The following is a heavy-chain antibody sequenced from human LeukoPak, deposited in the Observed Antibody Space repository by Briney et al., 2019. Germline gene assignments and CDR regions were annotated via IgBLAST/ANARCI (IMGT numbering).Heavy chain of an antibody. Sequence: GASVKVSCKASGYTFTSYYMHWVRQAPGQGLEWMGIINPSGGSTSYAQKFQGRVTMTRDTSTSTVYMELSSLRSEDTAVYYCARAWDYYGSGSYIPSNSFDPWGQGTLVTLSS. V-gene: IGHV1-46*01. CDR2: INPSGGST. D-gene: IGHD3-10*01. CDR1: GYTFTSYY. CDR3: ARAWDYYGSGSYIPSNSFDP. J-gene: IGHJ5*02.